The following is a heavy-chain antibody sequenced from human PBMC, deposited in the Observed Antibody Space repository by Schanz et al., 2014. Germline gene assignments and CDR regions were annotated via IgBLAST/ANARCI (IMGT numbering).Heavy chain of an antibody. J-gene: IGHJ4*02. CDR2: ITRQGTT. D-gene: IGHD6-19*01. Sequence: EVQLLESGGGLVQPGGSLRLSCTVSGFTVNNYAMNWVRQAPGRGLEWVSGITRQGTTYYADFVKGRVSISRDLSSNTRYLQMDSLRADDSAIYYCAKDHPSSGWPAGDVGGQGTQVTVSS. CDR3: AKDHPSSGWPAGDV. V-gene: IGHV3-23*01. CDR1: GFTVNNYA.